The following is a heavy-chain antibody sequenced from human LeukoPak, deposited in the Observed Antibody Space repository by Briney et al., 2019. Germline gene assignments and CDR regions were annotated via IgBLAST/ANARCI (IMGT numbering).Heavy chain of an antibody. D-gene: IGHD3-9*01. J-gene: IGHJ5*02. V-gene: IGHV4-59*01. Sequence: PSETLSLTCTVSGDSISNFYWSWIRQPPGKGLEWIGYIYYSGSTNYNPSLKSRVTISIDTSKNQFSLKLSSVTAADTAVYYCARLTGYSSGSWFDPWGQGTLVTVSS. CDR1: GDSISNFY. CDR3: ARLTGYSSGSWFDP. CDR2: IYYSGST.